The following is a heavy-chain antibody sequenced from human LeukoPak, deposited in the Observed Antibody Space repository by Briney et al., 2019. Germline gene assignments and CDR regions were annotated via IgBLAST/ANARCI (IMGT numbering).Heavy chain of an antibody. CDR3: ARGATYYDFWSGYYLYYFDY. V-gene: IGHV1-18*01. Sequence: ASVKVSCKASGYTFTSYGISWVRQAPGQGLEWMGLISAYNGNTNYAQKLQGRVTMTTDTTTSTAYMELRSLRSDDTAVYYCARGATYYDFWSGYYLYYFDYWGQGTLVTVSS. J-gene: IGHJ4*02. D-gene: IGHD3-3*01. CDR1: GYTFTSYG. CDR2: ISAYNGNT.